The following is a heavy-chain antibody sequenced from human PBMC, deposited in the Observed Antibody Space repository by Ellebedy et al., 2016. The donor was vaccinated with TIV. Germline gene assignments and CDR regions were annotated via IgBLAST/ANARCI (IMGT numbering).Heavy chain of an antibody. D-gene: IGHD2-2*01. Sequence: GGSLRLXXAVSGFTFDIYAMHWVRQTPGKGLEWVSGIYLAHGGTDYADSVRGRFTISRDNAKNSLYLQMNSLRVEDTAVYYCGKDLTPGGLEVWGQGTTVTVSS. V-gene: IGHV3-9*01. CDR3: GKDLTPGGLEV. CDR1: GFTFDIYA. CDR2: IYLAHGGT. J-gene: IGHJ6*02.